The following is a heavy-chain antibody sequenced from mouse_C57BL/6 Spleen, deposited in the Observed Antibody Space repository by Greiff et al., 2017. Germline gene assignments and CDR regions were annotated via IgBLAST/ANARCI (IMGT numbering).Heavy chain of an antibody. V-gene: IGHV1-69*01. CDR2: IDPSDSYT. CDR3: ARGVVADYAMDY. Sequence: VQLQQPGAELVMPGASVKLSCKASGYTFTSYWMHWVKQRPGQGLEWIGEIDPSDSYTNYNQKFKGKSTLTVDKSSSTAYMQLSSLTSEDSAVYDCARGVVADYAMDYWGQGTSVTVSS. J-gene: IGHJ4*01. D-gene: IGHD1-1*01. CDR1: GYTFTSYW.